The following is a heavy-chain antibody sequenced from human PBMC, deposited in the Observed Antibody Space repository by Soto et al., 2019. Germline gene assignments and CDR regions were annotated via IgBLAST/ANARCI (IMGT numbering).Heavy chain of an antibody. CDR2: INSDGSST. V-gene: IGHV3-74*01. Sequence: PGGSLRLSCAASGFTFSSYWMHWVRQAPGKGLVWVSRINSDGSSTSYADSVKGRFTISRDNAKNTLYLQMNSLRAEDTAVYYCARRTATYYGMDVWGQGTTVTVYS. CDR1: GFTFSSYW. J-gene: IGHJ6*02. CDR3: ARRTATYYGMDV.